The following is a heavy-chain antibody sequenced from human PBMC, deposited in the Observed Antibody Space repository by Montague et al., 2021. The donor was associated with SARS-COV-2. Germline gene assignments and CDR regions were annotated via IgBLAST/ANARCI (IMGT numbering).Heavy chain of an antibody. V-gene: IGHV4-39*01. D-gene: IGHD1-26*01. Sequence: SETLSLTCIVSGDSISTSDYYWGWIRQPPGKGLEWIGSISGRGNATYKASLQSRLAVSVDTSKNQFPLTVNFVTAADTADYDCARRYSGTWESFYHYMDVWGRGTKVSVS. CDR3: ARRYSGTWESFYHYMDV. J-gene: IGHJ6*03. CDR1: GDSISTSDYY. CDR2: ISGRGNA.